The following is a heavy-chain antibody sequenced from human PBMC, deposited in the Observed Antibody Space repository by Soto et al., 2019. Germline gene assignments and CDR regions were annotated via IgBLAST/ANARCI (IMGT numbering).Heavy chain of an antibody. CDR2: IRSVGGNT. CDR1: GFSFASYA. V-gene: IGHV3-23*01. D-gene: IGHD3-3*01. Sequence: EVQLLESGGGLVQPGGSLRLSCATSGFSFASYALSWVRQAPGKGLEWVSGIRSVGGNTYYADSVKDRFRISRDNSRTTLYLQMNSLRAEDTAVYYCATDSRFYNDDTGHYIPVNWYFDLWGRGTLVTVSS. CDR3: ATDSRFYNDDTGHYIPVNWYFDL. J-gene: IGHJ2*01.